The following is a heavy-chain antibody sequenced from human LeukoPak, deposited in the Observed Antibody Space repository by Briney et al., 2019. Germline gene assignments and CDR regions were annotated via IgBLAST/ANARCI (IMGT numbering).Heavy chain of an antibody. V-gene: IGHV1-46*01. Sequence: ASVKVSCKASGYTFTSYYMHWVRQAPGQGLEWMGIINPSGGSTSYAQKFQGRVTMTRDTSTSTVYMELSSLRSEDTAVYYCARSYYDFWSGCYTVRYWGQGTLVTVSS. D-gene: IGHD3-3*01. J-gene: IGHJ4*02. CDR3: ARSYYDFWSGCYTVRY. CDR2: INPSGGST. CDR1: GYTFTSYY.